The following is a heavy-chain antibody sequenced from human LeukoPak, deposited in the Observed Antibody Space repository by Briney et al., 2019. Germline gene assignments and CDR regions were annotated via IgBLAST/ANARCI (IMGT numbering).Heavy chain of an antibody. J-gene: IGHJ6*02. CDR3: ARDLRVGGSYYYGMDV. CDR2: MNPNSGGT. D-gene: IGHD2-15*01. Sequence: ASVKVSCKASGYTFTGYYMHWVRQAPGQGLEWMGWMNPNSGGTNYAQKFQGRVTMTRDTSISTAYMELSRLRSDDTAVYYCARDLRVGGSYYYGMDVWGQGTTVTVSS. CDR1: GYTFTGYY. V-gene: IGHV1-2*02.